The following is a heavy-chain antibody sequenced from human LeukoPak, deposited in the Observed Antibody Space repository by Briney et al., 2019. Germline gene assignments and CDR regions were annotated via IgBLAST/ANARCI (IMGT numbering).Heavy chain of an antibody. J-gene: IGHJ4*02. CDR1: GFTFSSHA. V-gene: IGHV3-30*02. CDR2: IRFDGSNI. D-gene: IGHD1-1*01. CDR3: SKGGVRGTYYFDD. Sequence: GGSLRLSCAASGFTFSSHAMHWVRQAPGKGLEWVAYIRFDGSNIQYADSVKGRFTISRDNSKKTLSLQMNSLRAEDTAVYHCSKGGVRGTYYFDDWGQGTLVTVSS.